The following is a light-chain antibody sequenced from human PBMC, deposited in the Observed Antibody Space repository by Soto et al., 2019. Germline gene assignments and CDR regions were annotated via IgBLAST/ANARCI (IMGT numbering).Light chain of an antibody. V-gene: IGKV3-15*01. J-gene: IGKJ1*01. Sequence: EIVMTQSPATLSVSPGERATLSCRASQSVSSSLAWYQQKPGQAPRLLIYGASTRATGIPARFSGSGSETGFTLTSSSLQSEVFAVYYCQQYNNWWTFGQGTKVEIK. CDR1: QSVSSS. CDR3: QQYNNWWT. CDR2: GAS.